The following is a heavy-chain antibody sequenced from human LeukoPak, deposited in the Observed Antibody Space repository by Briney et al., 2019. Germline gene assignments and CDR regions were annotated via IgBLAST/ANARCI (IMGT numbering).Heavy chain of an antibody. J-gene: IGHJ3*02. D-gene: IGHD6-25*01. Sequence: GGSLRLSCAASGFTFSSYWMHWVRHGPGKGLVWVSRINSDGSSTRYADSVKGRFTISRDNAKNSLYLQMNSLRAEDTAVYFCARGGYGDAFDIWGQGTMVTVSS. CDR3: ARGGYGDAFDI. V-gene: IGHV3-74*01. CDR2: INSDGSST. CDR1: GFTFSSYW.